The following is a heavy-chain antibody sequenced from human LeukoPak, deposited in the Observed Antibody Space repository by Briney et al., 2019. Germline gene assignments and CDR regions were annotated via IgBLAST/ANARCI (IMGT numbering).Heavy chain of an antibody. CDR3: ARGATYDILTGYFYFDY. Sequence: PSQTLSLTCTVSGGSISSGGYYWSWIRQHPGKGLEWIGYIYYSGSTYYNPSLKSRVTISVDTSKNQFSLKLSSATAADTAVYYCARGATYDILTGYFYFDYWGQGTLVTVSS. CDR2: IYYSGST. CDR1: GGSISSGGYY. J-gene: IGHJ4*02. D-gene: IGHD3-9*01. V-gene: IGHV4-31*03.